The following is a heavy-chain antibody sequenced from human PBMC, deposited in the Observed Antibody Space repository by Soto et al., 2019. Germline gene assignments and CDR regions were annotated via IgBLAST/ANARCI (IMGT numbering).Heavy chain of an antibody. Sequence: QVQLVQSGAEVKKPGSSVKVSCKASGGTFSSYAISWVRQAPGQGLEWMGGIIPIFGTANNAQKFQGRVTITADESTSAAYRELSSLRSEDTAVYYCARESRYCSGGSCYFLPGIDYWGQGTLVTVSS. CDR1: GGTFSSYA. D-gene: IGHD2-15*01. J-gene: IGHJ4*02. V-gene: IGHV1-69*12. CDR2: IIPIFGTA. CDR3: ARESRYCSGGSCYFLPGIDY.